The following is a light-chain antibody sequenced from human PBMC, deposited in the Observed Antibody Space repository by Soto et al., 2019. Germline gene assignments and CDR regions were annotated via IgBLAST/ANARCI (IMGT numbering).Light chain of an antibody. CDR1: QSVTSNQ. CDR2: GAS. Sequence: EIVLTQSPGTLSLSPGERATLSCRASQSVTSNQLAWYQQKPGQAPRLLIYGASNSATGIPDRFSGSGSGTDFTLTISRLEPEDFAVYYCQQYGSSPMYPFGQGTNLEIK. CDR3: QQYGSSPMYP. V-gene: IGKV3-20*01. J-gene: IGKJ2*01.